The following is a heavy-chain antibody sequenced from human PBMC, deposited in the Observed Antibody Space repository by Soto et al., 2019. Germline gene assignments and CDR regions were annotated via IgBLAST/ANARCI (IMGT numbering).Heavy chain of an antibody. CDR3: AKDPYSGVLVPVAIGFDP. D-gene: IGHD2-2*01. J-gene: IGHJ5*02. Sequence: GGSLRLSSAASGFTFSNYAMTWVRQGPGQGLEWVSAVSGSGGSAYYADSVKGRFTISRDNSKNTLYLQMNSLRADDSGVYYCAKDPYSGVLVPVAIGFDPWGPGTLVTVSS. CDR1: GFTFSNYA. CDR2: VSGSGGSA. V-gene: IGHV3-23*01.